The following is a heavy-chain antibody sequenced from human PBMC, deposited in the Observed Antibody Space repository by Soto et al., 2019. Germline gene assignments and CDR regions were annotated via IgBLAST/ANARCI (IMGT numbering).Heavy chain of an antibody. CDR2: MNPNSGNT. J-gene: IGHJ5*02. D-gene: IGHD1-7*01. Sequence: QVQLVQSGAEVKKPGASVKVSCKASGYTFTSYDINWVRQATGQGLEWMGWMNPNSGNTGYAQKFKGRVTMTRHTSRSTAYMELSSLRSEDTAVYYGARDSGTTFWFDPWGQGTLVTVSS. V-gene: IGHV1-8*01. CDR1: GYTFTSYD. CDR3: ARDSGTTFWFDP.